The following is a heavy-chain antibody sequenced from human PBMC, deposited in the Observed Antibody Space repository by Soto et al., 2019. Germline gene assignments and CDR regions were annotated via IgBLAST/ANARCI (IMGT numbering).Heavy chain of an antibody. D-gene: IGHD3-10*01. CDR2: ISSSSSTI. Sequence: EVQLVESGGGLVQPGGSLRLSCAASGFTFSSYSMNWVRQAPGKGLEWVSYISSSSSTIYYADSVKGRFTISRDNAKNSRYLQMNSLRDEDTAVYYCARVYGSGPTWGQGTMVTVSS. J-gene: IGHJ3*01. CDR3: ARVYGSGPT. V-gene: IGHV3-48*02. CDR1: GFTFSSYS.